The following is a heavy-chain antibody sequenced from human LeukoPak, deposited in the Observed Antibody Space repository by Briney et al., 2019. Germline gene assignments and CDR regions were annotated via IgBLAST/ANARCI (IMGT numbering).Heavy chain of an antibody. Sequence: SETLSLTCAVSGDSISSTSYYWGWIRQPPGKGLEWIRSIYYRGSTYYNPSLKSRVTISVDTSKNQFSLKLTSVTAADTAVYYCARHDYHGRGRGRSGMDVWGQGTTVTVSS. J-gene: IGHJ6*02. D-gene: IGHD3-10*01. CDR3: ARHDYHGRGRGRSGMDV. CDR1: GDSISSTSYY. CDR2: IYYRGST. V-gene: IGHV4-39*01.